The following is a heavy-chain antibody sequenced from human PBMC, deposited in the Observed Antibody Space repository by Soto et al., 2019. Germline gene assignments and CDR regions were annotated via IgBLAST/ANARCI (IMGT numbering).Heavy chain of an antibody. Sequence: GASVKVSCKASGYRFTGYGLHWVRQAPGQGLQWMGWINPKSGATDYAQKFQGRVTMTREMSTNTAYLELSGLRSDDTAVYYCARAHLNRYYYDSSGYPGHGGMDVWG. V-gene: IGHV1-2*02. CDR2: INPKSGAT. D-gene: IGHD3-22*01. J-gene: IGHJ6*02. CDR3: ARAHLNRYYYDSSGYPGHGGMDV. CDR1: GYRFTGYG.